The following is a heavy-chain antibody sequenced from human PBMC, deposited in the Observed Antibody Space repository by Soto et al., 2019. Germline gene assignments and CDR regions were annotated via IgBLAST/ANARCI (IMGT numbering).Heavy chain of an antibody. D-gene: IGHD3-9*01. CDR3: ARYLEGFRYFDWYPPDV. J-gene: IGHJ6*02. CDR1: GYSFSTHW. Sequence: GESLKISCKGFGYSFSTHWIAWVRQMPGKGLEWMGIIYPGDSDIRYSPSFQGQVIISADTSISTAYLQWGSLKASDTAMYYCARYLEGFRYFDWYPPDVCGQGPTVTVSS. CDR2: IYPGDSDI. V-gene: IGHV5-51*01.